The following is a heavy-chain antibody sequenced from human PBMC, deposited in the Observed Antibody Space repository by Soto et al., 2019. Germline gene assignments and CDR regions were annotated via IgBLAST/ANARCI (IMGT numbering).Heavy chain of an antibody. J-gene: IGHJ1*01. Sequence: QVPLVQSGPDLKRPGASMKVSCKASGYTFTSYGISWVRQAPGQGLEWMAWISPLKGRTQYSQKAQGRVTLSTDTSSTTAYMEMTTLRVDATAVYYCAMDYGDRPEYFKHWGQGTLVTVS. CDR2: ISPLKGRT. CDR1: GYTFTSYG. CDR3: AMDYGDRPEYFKH. D-gene: IGHD4-17*01. V-gene: IGHV1-18*04.